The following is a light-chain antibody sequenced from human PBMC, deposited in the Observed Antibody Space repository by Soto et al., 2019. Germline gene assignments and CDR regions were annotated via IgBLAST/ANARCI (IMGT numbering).Light chain of an antibody. CDR1: QSVSSY. CDR3: QQGSNWPLFT. V-gene: IGKV3-11*01. CDR2: DAS. Sequence: EIVLTQSPATLYLSPGERATLSCRASQSVSSYFAWYQQKRGQAPRLLIYDASNRATGIPARFSGSGSGTDFTLTISSLEPEDFAVYYCQQGSNWPLFTFGPGTKVDIK. J-gene: IGKJ3*01.